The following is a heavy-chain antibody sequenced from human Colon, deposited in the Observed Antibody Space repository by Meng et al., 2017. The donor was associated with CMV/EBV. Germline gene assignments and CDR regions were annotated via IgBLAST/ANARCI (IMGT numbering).Heavy chain of an antibody. Sequence: GGSLRLSCSASGFTFNNFDMSWVRQAPGKGLEWVSSIGGGGVNAYYTEAVKGRFTISRDNSRNTLYLELSSLRDDDTAVYFCAKEADYLNFWSGYANWGQGTLVTVSS. CDR1: GFTFNNFD. V-gene: IGHV3-23*01. CDR2: IGGGGVNA. CDR3: AKEADYLNFWSGYAN. J-gene: IGHJ4*02. D-gene: IGHD3-3*01.